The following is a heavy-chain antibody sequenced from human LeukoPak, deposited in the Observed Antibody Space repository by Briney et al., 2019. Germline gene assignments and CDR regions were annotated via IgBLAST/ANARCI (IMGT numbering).Heavy chain of an antibody. D-gene: IGHD5-18*01. CDR1: GFTFNNYA. V-gene: IGHV3-23*01. J-gene: IGHJ4*02. Sequence: GGSLRLSCAASGFTFNNYAMNWVRQAPGKGLEWVSGSSGSGSSTFYADSVKGRFTMSRDNSRHTLYLQMNSLRTEDTAVYYCAESVGYSYIENFDFWGQGTLVTVSS. CDR3: AESVGYSYIENFDF. CDR2: SSGSGSST.